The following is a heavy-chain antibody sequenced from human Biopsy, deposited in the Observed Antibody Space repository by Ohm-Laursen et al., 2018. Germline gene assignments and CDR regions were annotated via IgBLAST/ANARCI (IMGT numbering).Heavy chain of an antibody. D-gene: IGHD5-24*01. CDR3: ARALPPHLQSGYL. CDR1: GYSVSSYD. J-gene: IGHJ5*02. CDR2: ISETSSHI. Sequence: LSLTCAASGYSVSSYDMNWVRQAPGKGLEWISYISETSSHIYDADSVRGRFTVARDIAKNSLYLQLNSLRVEDTAMYYFARALPPHLQSGYLWGQGTLVTVSS. V-gene: IGHV3-21*04.